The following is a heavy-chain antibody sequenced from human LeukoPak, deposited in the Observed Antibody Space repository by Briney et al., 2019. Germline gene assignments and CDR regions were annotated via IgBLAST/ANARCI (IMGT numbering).Heavy chain of an antibody. CDR3: ARAPGIVDY. CDR2: INHSGST. Sequence: PSETLSLTCTVSGGSISSYYWSWIRQPPGKGLEWIGEINHSGSTNYNPSLKSRVTISVDTSKNQFSLKLSSVTAADTAVYYCARAPGIVDYWGQGTLVTVSS. CDR1: GGSISSYY. V-gene: IGHV4-34*01. J-gene: IGHJ4*02. D-gene: IGHD6-13*01.